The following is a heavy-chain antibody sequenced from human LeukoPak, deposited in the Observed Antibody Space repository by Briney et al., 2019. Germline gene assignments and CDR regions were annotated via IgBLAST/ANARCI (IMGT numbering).Heavy chain of an antibody. Sequence: ASVKVSCKASGGTFSSYAISWVRQAPGQGLEGMGGIIPIFGTANYAQKFQGRVTITADESTSTAYMELSSLRSEDTAVYYCARKVNPVSPMDVWGQGTTVTVSS. D-gene: IGHD4-23*01. CDR1: GGTFSSYA. CDR2: IIPIFGTA. J-gene: IGHJ6*02. CDR3: ARKVNPVSPMDV. V-gene: IGHV1-69*01.